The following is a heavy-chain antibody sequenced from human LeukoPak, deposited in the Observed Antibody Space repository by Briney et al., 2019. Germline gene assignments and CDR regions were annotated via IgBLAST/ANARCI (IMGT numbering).Heavy chain of an antibody. Sequence: GASVKVSCKASGYTFTSYDINWVRHATGQGLEWMGWMNPNSGNTGYAQKLQGRDTMTRNTSISTAYMELSSLRSEDTAVYYCARGVTIFGVAKAPYYYYGMDVWGQGTTVTVSS. CDR3: ARGVTIFGVAKAPYYYYGMDV. CDR2: MNPNSGNT. CDR1: GYTFTSYD. V-gene: IGHV1-8*01. J-gene: IGHJ6*02. D-gene: IGHD3-3*01.